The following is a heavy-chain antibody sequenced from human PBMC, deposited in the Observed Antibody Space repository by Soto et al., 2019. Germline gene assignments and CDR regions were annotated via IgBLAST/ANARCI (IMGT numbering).Heavy chain of an antibody. Sequence: KPGGSLRLSCAGSGFTFSDYYMSWIRQAPGKGLEWVSYISGSGTTIYYADSVRGRFTTSRDNTKNSLYLQMNSLRAEDTAVYYCARDNYCGADCYSGIFDYWGQGNPVTVSS. CDR3: ARDNYCGADCYSGIFDY. CDR2: ISGSGTTI. V-gene: IGHV3-11*01. CDR1: GFTFSDYY. J-gene: IGHJ4*02. D-gene: IGHD2-21*02.